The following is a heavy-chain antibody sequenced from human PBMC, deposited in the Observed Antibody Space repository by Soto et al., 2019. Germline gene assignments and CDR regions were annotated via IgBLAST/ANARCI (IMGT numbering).Heavy chain of an antibody. CDR2: MNPNNGNA. D-gene: IGHD3-10*01. CDR3: ARGSRGVRFDP. J-gene: IGHJ5*02. CDR1: GYFFTSYD. V-gene: IGHV1-8*01. Sequence: GASVKVSCKASGYFFTSYDINWVRQATGQELEWMGWMNPNNGNAGYALKFQGRVTMTRNTSIGTAYMELSSLRSEDTAMYYCARGSRGVRFDPWGQGTLVT.